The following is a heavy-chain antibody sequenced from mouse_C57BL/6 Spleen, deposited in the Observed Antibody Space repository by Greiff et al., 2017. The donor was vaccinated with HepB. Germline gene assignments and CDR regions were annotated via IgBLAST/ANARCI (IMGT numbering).Heavy chain of an antibody. D-gene: IGHD4-1*01. J-gene: IGHJ2*01. CDR3: ARWNWDLYFDY. V-gene: IGHV1-22*01. CDR2: INPNNRGA. CDR1: GYTFTDYN. Sequence: EVQLQQSGPVLVKPGASVKMSCKASGYTFTDYNMHWVKQSHGKSLEWIGYINPNNRGASYNQTFKGKATLTVNKSSSTAYRELRSLTAEDSAVYYGARWNWDLYFDYWGRGTTLTVSA.